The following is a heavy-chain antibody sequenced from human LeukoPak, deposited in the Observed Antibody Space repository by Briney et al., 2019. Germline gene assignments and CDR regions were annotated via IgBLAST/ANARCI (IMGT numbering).Heavy chain of an antibody. CDR1: GGSFSGYY. V-gene: IGHV4-34*01. J-gene: IGHJ4*02. Sequence: SETLSLTCAVYGGSFSGYYWSWIRQPPGKGLEWIGEINHSGSANYNPSLKSRVTISVDTSKNQLSLKLSSVTAADTAVYYCARVGVYYGDFDYWGQGTLVTVSS. CDR2: INHSGSA. D-gene: IGHD3-22*01. CDR3: ARVGVYYGDFDY.